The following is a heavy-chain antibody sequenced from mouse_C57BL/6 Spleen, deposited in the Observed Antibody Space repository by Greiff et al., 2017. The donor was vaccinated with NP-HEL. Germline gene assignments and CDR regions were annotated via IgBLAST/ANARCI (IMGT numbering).Heavy chain of an antibody. J-gene: IGHJ2*01. V-gene: IGHV1-26*01. CDR2: INPNNGGT. CDR3: ARGTGTGYFDY. CDR1: GYTFTDYY. D-gene: IGHD4-1*01. Sequence: VQLQQSGPELVKPGASVKISCKASGYTFTDYYMNWVKQSHGKSLEWIGDINPNNGGTSYNQQIKGKATLTVDKSSSTAYMELRSLASEDSAVYYCARGTGTGYFDYWGQGTTLTVSS.